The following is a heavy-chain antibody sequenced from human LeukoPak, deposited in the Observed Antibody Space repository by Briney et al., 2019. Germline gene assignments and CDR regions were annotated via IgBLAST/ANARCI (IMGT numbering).Heavy chain of an antibody. CDR1: GGSISSYY. V-gene: IGHV4-4*07. D-gene: IGHD2-2*01. CDR3: ARHREGYCSSTSCRWFDY. Sequence: PSETLSLTCTVSGGSISSYYWSWIRQPAGKGLEWIGRIYTSGSTNYNPSLKSRVTISVDTSKNQFSLKLSSVTAADTAVYYCARHREGYCSSTSCRWFDYWGQGTLVTVSS. J-gene: IGHJ4*02. CDR2: IYTSGST.